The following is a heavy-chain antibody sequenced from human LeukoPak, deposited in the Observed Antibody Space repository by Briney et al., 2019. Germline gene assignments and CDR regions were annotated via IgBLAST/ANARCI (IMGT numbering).Heavy chain of an antibody. CDR1: GFTFSAYS. CDR3: ATSGGFVLTHALTGNWFMDV. CDR2: ITSAGGYT. Sequence: GRSLRLSCEASGFTFSAYSMNWVRQAPGKGLAWVASITSAGGYTYYADSVKGRFTVSRDNARNSLFLQLNSLRAEDTAVYFCATSGGFVLTHALTGNWFMDVWGRGTTVTVSS. V-gene: IGHV3-21*01. J-gene: IGHJ6*03. D-gene: IGHD1-1*01.